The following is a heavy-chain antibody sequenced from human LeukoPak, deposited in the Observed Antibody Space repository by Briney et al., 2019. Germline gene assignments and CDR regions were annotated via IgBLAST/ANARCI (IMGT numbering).Heavy chain of an antibody. D-gene: IGHD6-6*01. V-gene: IGHV1-69*05. Sequence: SVKVSCKASGGTFSSYAISWVRQAPGQGLEWMGRIIPIFGTANYAQKFQGRVTITMDESTSTAYMELSSLRSEDTAVYYCARERYSSSSGFDYWGRGTLVTVSS. CDR3: ARERYSSSSGFDY. CDR1: GGTFSSYA. CDR2: IIPIFGTA. J-gene: IGHJ4*02.